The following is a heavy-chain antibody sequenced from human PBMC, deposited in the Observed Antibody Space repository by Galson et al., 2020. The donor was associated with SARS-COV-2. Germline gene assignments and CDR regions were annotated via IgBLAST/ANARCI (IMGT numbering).Heavy chain of an antibody. J-gene: IGHJ6*03. CDR1: GYTITSYY. V-gene: IGHV1-46*01. CDR2: INPSGGNT. Sequence: ASVKVSCKASGYTITSYYVHCLLQAPAQGLQWMGIINPSGGNTNYSQKFQGRVTMSTDTSTSKVYMELSRLRSEDTAVYYCAKEKDSHYDFWSGYTGYYYYYMDVWGKGTTVTVSS. D-gene: IGHD3-3*01. CDR3: AKEKDSHYDFWSGYTGYYYYYMDV.